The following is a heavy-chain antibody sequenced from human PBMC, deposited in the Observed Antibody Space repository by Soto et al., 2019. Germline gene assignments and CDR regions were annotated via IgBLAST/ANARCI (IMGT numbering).Heavy chain of an antibody. Sequence: PSETLSLTCADYGGSISSSSWWRWVRQPTGKRLELIGEFYHTWNTNYNPSLEIRVTIAVDKSKNQFSLNRNSVTAADTAVYYCARESRAAAGNRRYYYDYWGQVTLVTV. V-gene: IGHV4-4*02. CDR1: GGSISSSSW. D-gene: IGHD6-13*01. J-gene: IGHJ4*02. CDR2: FYHTWNT. CDR3: ARESRAAAGNRRYYYDY.